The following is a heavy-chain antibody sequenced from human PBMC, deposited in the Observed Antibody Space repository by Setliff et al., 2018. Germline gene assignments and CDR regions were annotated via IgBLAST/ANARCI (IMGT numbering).Heavy chain of an antibody. CDR2: INPSGGLT. D-gene: IGHD3-3*01. CDR1: GYTLTNYY. J-gene: IGHJ3*02. CDR3: ARDRYYNSWSGTSITAPHDAFDI. Sequence: EASVKVPCKASGYTLTNYYMHWVRQAPGQGLEWMGIINPSGGLTRYAQKFQGRVTMTRDTSTSTVYMEVSSLRSEDTAVYYCARDRYYNSWSGTSITAPHDAFDIWGQGTMVTVSS. V-gene: IGHV1-46*03.